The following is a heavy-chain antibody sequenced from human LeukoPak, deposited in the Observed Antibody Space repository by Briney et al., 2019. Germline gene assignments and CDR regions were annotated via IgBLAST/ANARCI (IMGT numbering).Heavy chain of an antibody. CDR1: GGTFSSYA. J-gene: IGHJ3*02. CDR3: ARDYYGSGSYYKHAFDI. D-gene: IGHD3-10*01. Sequence: ASVKVSCKASGGTFSSYAISWVRQAPGQGLEWMGRIIPILGIANYAQKFQGRVTITADKSTSTAYMELSSLRSEDTAVYYCARDYYGSGSYYKHAFDIWGQGTMVTVSS. V-gene: IGHV1-69*04. CDR2: IIPILGIA.